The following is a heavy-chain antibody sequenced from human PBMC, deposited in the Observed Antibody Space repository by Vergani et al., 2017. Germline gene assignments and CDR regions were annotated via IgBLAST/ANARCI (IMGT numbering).Heavy chain of an antibody. CDR2: IYSTGST. CDR1: GGSFNTYY. V-gene: IGHV4-59*13. J-gene: IGHJ6*02. CDR3: ARVMYRDEASTGYRLEGMDI. D-gene: IGHD3-9*01. Sequence: QVQLEESGPGLVKPSETLSLTCTVSGGSFNTYYWSWIRQSPGKGLEWIGYIYSTGSTNYNPSLTSRVTMSVDTSKTQFSLKLRSVTAADTAVYFCARVMYRDEASTGYRLEGMDIWGQGTTVTISS.